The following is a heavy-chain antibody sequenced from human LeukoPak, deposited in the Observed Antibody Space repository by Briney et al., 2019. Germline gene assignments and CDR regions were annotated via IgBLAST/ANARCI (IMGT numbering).Heavy chain of an antibody. CDR2: FYVGGAT. V-gene: IGHV3-53*01. CDR3: ARGDGYNFFDY. D-gene: IGHD5-24*01. J-gene: IGHJ4*02. CDR1: GVSISSGGYY. Sequence: LSLTCTVSGVSISSGGYYWSWVRQAPGKGLEWVSVFYVGGATYYADSVKGRFTISRDNSENTLYLQMKSLRAEDTAVYYCARGDGYNFFDYWGQGTLVTVSS.